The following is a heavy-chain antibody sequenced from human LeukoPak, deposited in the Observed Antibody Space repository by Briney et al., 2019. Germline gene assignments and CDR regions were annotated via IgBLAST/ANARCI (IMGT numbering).Heavy chain of an antibody. V-gene: IGHV1-69*01. CDR3: ASGPIGYSGYEYGMDV. Sequence: SVKLSCKASGGTFSSYAISWVRQAPGQGLEWMGGIIPIFGTANYAQKFQGRVTITADESTSTAYMELSSLRSEDTAVYYCASGPIGYSGYEYGMDVWGQGTTVTVSS. J-gene: IGHJ6*02. CDR1: GGTFSSYA. D-gene: IGHD5-12*01. CDR2: IIPIFGTA.